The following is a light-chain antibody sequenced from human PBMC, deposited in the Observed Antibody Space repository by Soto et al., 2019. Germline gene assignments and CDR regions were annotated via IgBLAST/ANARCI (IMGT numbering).Light chain of an antibody. Sequence: QSVLTQPASVSGSPGQSISISCTGTSSDVGGYNYVSWYQQHPGKAPKLIIYKVSNRPSGVSNRFSGSKSGNTASLTISGLQSXXEAXYYCISYTRSTSYVFGTGTKLTVL. J-gene: IGLJ1*01. CDR2: KVS. V-gene: IGLV2-14*01. CDR3: ISYTRSTSYV. CDR1: SSDVGGYNY.